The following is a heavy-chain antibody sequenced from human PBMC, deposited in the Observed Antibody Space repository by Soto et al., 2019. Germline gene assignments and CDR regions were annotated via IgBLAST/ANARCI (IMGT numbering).Heavy chain of an antibody. CDR1: GGTFSSYA. CDR3: ARGGSSSSRFNIFDY. V-gene: IGHV1-69*01. Sequence: QVQLVQSGAEVKKPGSSVKVSCKASGGTFSSYAISWVRQAPGQGLEWMGGIIPIFGTANYAQKIQGRVTITADESTSTSYMELSSLRSEDTAVYYCARGGSSSSRFNIFDYWGQGTLVTVSS. D-gene: IGHD6-6*01. CDR2: IIPIFGTA. J-gene: IGHJ4*02.